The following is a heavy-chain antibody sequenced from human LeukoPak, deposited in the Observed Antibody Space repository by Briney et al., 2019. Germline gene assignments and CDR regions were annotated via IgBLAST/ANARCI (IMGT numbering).Heavy chain of an antibody. CDR2: SGTAGDT. Sequence: PGGSLRLSCAASGFTFSSSAMNWVRQAPGKELEWVSASGTAGDTYYADSVKGRFTISRDDSKNTLFLQMTSLRAEDAAVYYCAKKAPGTHPFDSWGQGTLVTVSP. CDR3: AKKAPGTHPFDS. D-gene: IGHD6-13*01. J-gene: IGHJ4*02. CDR1: GFTFSSSA. V-gene: IGHV3-23*01.